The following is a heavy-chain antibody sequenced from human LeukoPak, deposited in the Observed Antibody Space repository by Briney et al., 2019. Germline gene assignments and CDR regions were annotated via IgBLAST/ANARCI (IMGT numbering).Heavy chain of an antibody. D-gene: IGHD1-26*01. J-gene: IGHJ4*02. V-gene: IGHV3-7*01. CDR2: IKQDGSEK. CDR3: ARFASSGSFDY. Sequence: GGSLRLSCAASGFTFSSYWMSWVRQAPGKGLEWVANIKQDGSEKYYVDSVKGRFTISRDNVKNSLYLQMNSLRAEDTAVYYCARFASSGSFDYWGQGTLVTVSS. CDR1: GFTFSSYW.